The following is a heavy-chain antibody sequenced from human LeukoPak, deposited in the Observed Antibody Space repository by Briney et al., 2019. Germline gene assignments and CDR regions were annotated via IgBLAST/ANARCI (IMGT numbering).Heavy chain of an antibody. CDR1: GFTFSSYN. Sequence: PGGSLRLSCAASGFTFSSYNMNWVRQAPGKGLEWIGSFYHSGSTYYNPSLKSRVTISLDTSKNQFSLKLSSVTAADTAVYYCARVRRVGATPFDYWGQGTLVTVSS. D-gene: IGHD1-26*01. J-gene: IGHJ4*02. V-gene: IGHV4-38-2*01. CDR2: FYHSGST. CDR3: ARVRRVGATPFDY.